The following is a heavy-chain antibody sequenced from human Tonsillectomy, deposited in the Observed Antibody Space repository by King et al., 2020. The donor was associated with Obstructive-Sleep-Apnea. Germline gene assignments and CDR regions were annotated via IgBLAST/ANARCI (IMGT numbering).Heavy chain of an antibody. Sequence: VQLVQSGAEVKKPGESLRISCKGSGYSFTSYWISWVRQMPGKGLEWMGRIDPSDSYTNYSPSFQGHVTISADKSISTAYLQWSSLKASDTAIYYCARLDYYYNYGMDGMDVWGQGTTVTVSS. CDR1: GYSFTSYW. CDR2: IDPSDSYT. J-gene: IGHJ6*02. V-gene: IGHV5-10-1*01. CDR3: ARLDYYYNYGMDGMDV. D-gene: IGHD3-22*01.